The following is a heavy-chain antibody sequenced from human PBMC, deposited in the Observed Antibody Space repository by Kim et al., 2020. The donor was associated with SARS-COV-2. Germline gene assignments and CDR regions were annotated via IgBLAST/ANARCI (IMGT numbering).Heavy chain of an antibody. D-gene: IGHD1-26*01. J-gene: IGHJ4*02. V-gene: IGHV3-23*01. CDR2: IYSGGATT. CDR3: AKSGYLDS. CDR1: GFTFSNSP. Sequence: GGSLRLSCAASGFTFSNSPMSWVRQAPGKGLEWVSAIYSGGATTYYPVSVKGRFTISRDNSKNTLYLPMNNLRAEDTAVYFCAKSGYLDSWGQGTLVTVSS.